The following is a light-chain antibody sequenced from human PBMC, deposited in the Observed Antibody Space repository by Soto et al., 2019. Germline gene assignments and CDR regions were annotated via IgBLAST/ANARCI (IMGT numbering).Light chain of an antibody. Sequence: DIQMTQSPSSVSASVGDRVTITCRASQGISSYLAWYQQRPVSAPKLLIYAASSLQSGVPSRFSDSGYGTDITHTITSLQPEDFATYCCKHAHSFPRTFGPGTKVDFK. J-gene: IGKJ3*01. V-gene: IGKV1-12*01. CDR1: QGISSY. CDR3: KHAHSFPRT. CDR2: AAS.